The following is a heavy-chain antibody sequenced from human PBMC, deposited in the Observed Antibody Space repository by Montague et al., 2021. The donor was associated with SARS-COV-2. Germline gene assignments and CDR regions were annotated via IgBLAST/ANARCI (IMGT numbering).Heavy chain of an antibody. CDR1: GGSASSNTAT. D-gene: IGHD2-15*01. CDR3: ARTTTRMLYPENAFDI. J-gene: IGHJ3*02. Sequence: CAISGGSASSNTATWDWIRQSPSRGLAWMGRTCYRSKWYHDNAISLKSRITINPDTSKNQFSLQLSSVAPADTAVFYCARTTTRMLYPENAFDIWGQGTMVTVSS. V-gene: IGHV6-1*01. CDR2: TCYRSKWYH.